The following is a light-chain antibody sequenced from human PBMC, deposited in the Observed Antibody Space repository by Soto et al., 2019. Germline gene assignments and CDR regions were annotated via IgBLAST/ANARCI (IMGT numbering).Light chain of an antibody. CDR2: EVS. V-gene: IGLV2-8*01. CDR3: SSYAGSNTDYV. Sequence: SALTQPPSASGSPGQSVTISCTGTSSDVGGYKYVSWYQQHPGKAPKLMIYEVSKRPSGVPDRFSGSKSGNTASLTVSGLQAEDEADYYCSSYAGSNTDYVFGTGTQLTVL. J-gene: IGLJ6*01. CDR1: SSDVGGYKY.